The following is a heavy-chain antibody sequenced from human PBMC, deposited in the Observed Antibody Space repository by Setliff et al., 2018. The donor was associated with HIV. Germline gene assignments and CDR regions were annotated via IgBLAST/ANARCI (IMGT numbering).Heavy chain of an antibody. D-gene: IGHD6-19*01. J-gene: IGHJ4*02. CDR2: IYYSGST. Sequence: SETLSLTCTVSGGSISSSSYYWGWIRQPPGKGLEWIGSIYYSGSTYYNPSLKSRVTISVDTSKNQFSLKLSSVTAADTAVYYCARGGSGWSFFYWGQGTLVTVSS. V-gene: IGHV4-39*07. CDR1: GGSISSSSYY. CDR3: ARGGSGWSFFY.